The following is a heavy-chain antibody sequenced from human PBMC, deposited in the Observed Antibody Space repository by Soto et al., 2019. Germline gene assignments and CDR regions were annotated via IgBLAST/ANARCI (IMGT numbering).Heavy chain of an antibody. Sequence: VGSLRLSCAASGFTFSNYAMSWVGQAPGKGLEWVSVISGRGGTTDYADSVKGRFTISRDNSKNTLFLQMNSLRAEDTAIYYCAKGAAGRTNDYGDYWGQGTLVTVSS. CDR2: ISGRGGTT. D-gene: IGHD1-1*01. CDR1: GFTFSNYA. V-gene: IGHV3-23*01. CDR3: AKGAAGRTNDYGDY. J-gene: IGHJ4*02.